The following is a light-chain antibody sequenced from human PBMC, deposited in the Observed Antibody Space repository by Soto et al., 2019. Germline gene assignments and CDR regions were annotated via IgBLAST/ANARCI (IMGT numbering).Light chain of an antibody. J-gene: IGKJ4*01. V-gene: IGKV1-5*01. CDR1: QNIGSR. Sequence: DIQMTQSPSTLSASVGDRVAITCWASQNIGSRLAWYQQKPDEAPKLLIYDASSLESGVPLRFGGSGSGTDFTLIISSLQPDDFATYYCQQCNTPFTFGGGTKVEIK. CDR2: DAS. CDR3: QQCNTPFT.